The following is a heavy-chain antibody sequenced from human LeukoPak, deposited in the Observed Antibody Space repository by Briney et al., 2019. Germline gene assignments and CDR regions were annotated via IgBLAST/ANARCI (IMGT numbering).Heavy chain of an antibody. J-gene: IGHJ6*02. CDR3: ARNNGMDV. CDR1: GFALSSHW. Sequence: GGSLRLSRAASGFALSSHWMTWVRQVPGRGPEWVANVNRDGSETYYLDSVKGRFTISKDNAKNSLYLQMNSLRAEDTALYHCARNNGMDVWGQGATVIVSS. CDR2: VNRDGSET. V-gene: IGHV3-7*03.